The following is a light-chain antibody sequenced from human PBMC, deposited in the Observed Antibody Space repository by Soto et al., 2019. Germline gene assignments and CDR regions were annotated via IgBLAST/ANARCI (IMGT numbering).Light chain of an antibody. CDR2: GAS. V-gene: IGKV3-15*01. CDR1: QSVSSN. Sequence: EIVMTQSPATLSVSPGERATLSCRASQSVSSNLAWYQQTPGQAPRLLIYGASTRAAGIPARFSGSGSGTEFTLTISSLQSEDLAVYYCQQYNNWPPWTFGQGTKVEIK. CDR3: QQYNNWPPWT. J-gene: IGKJ1*01.